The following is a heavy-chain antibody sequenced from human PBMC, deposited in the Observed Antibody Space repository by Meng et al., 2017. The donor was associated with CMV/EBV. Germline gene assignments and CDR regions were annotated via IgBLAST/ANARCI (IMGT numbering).Heavy chain of an antibody. CDR3: ARANEHYDFWSGYYRAFYI. V-gene: IGHV4-59*01. CDR1: GGSISSYY. J-gene: IGHJ3*02. Sequence: GSLRLSCTASGGSISSYYWSGIRQPPGKGLEWIGYIYYSGSTNYNPSLKSRVTISVDTSKNQFSLKLSSVTAADTAVYYCARANEHYDFWSGYYRAFYIWGQGTMVTVSS. CDR2: IYYSGST. D-gene: IGHD3-3*01.